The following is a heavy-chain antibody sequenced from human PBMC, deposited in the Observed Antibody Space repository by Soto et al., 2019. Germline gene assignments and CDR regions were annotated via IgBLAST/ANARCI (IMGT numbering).Heavy chain of an antibody. V-gene: IGHV1-46*03. CDR3: ARGPPANWSLDY. CDR2: INPSGGYT. CDR1: GYTFTNYY. D-gene: IGHD1-1*01. Sequence: ASVKVSCKASGYTFTNYYIHWVRQAPGQGLEWMGIINPSGGYTKYAQSFQGRVTMTRDTSTSTVYMDLKSLRSEDTAVYYCARGPPANWSLDYWGQGTLVTVSS. J-gene: IGHJ4*02.